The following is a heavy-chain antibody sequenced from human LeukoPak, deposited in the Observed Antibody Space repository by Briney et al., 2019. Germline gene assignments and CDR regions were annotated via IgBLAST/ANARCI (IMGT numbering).Heavy chain of an antibody. J-gene: IGHJ4*02. D-gene: IGHD2-21*02. CDR2: ISYDGSNK. CDR3: AKNHIVVVTAIHFDY. V-gene: IGHV3-30*18. CDR1: GFTFSSYG. Sequence: GGSLRLSCAASGFTFSSYGMHWVRQAPGKGLEWVAIISYDGSNKYYADSVKGRFTISRDNSKNTLYLQMNSLRAEDTAVYYCAKNHIVVVTAIHFDYWGQGTLVTVSS.